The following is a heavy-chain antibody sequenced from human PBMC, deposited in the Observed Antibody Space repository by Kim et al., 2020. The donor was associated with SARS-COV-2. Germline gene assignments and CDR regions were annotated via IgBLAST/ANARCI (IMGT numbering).Heavy chain of an antibody. Sequence: SETLSLTCTVSGGSISSYYWSWIRQPPGKGLEWIGYIYYSGSTNYNPSLKSRVTISVDTSKNQFSLKLSSVTAADTAVYYCASPSAYCGGDCSFGGAFDIWGQGTMVTVSS. CDR3: ASPSAYCGGDCSFGGAFDI. V-gene: IGHV4-59*13. CDR1: GGSISSYY. CDR2: IYYSGST. D-gene: IGHD2-21*01. J-gene: IGHJ3*02.